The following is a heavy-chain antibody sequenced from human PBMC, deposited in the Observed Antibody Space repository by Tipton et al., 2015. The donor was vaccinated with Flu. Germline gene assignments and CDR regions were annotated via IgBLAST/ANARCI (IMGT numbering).Heavy chain of an antibody. CDR2: IYSDGST. CDR1: GFTVSSNY. J-gene: IGHJ5*02. CDR3: ARGQGANP. Sequence: SLRLSCAASGFTVSSNYMSWVRQAPGKGLEWVSVIYSDGSTYYVDSVKGRFTVSRDNPKNMLSLQMNSLRAEDTAVYYCARGQGANPWGQGTLVTVSS. V-gene: IGHV3-53*01.